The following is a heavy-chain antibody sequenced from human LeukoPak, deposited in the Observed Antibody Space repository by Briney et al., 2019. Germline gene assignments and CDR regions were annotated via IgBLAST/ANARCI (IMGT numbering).Heavy chain of an antibody. CDR3: ATVRGSSSSTWNADS. Sequence: PGGSLRLSCAASGFPFGSYGMHWVRQAPGKGLGGGAFIWYDGSNKYYVDSVKGRFTISKDNSKNTLYLQMNSLRAEDTAIYYCATVRGSSSSTWNADSWGQGTLVTVSS. D-gene: IGHD3-16*01. V-gene: IGHV3-30*02. CDR1: GFPFGSYG. J-gene: IGHJ4*02. CDR2: IWYDGSNK.